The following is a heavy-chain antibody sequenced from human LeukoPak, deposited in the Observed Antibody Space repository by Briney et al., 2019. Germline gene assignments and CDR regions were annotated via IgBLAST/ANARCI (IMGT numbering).Heavy chain of an antibody. J-gene: IGHJ6*03. CDR2: INHSGST. CDR3: ARHRPAMVIYYYYYKDV. Sequence: SETLSLTCAVYGGSFSGYYWSWIRQPPGKGLEWIGEINHSGSTNYNPSLKSRVTISVDTSKNQFSLKLSSVTAADTAVYYCARHRPAMVIYYYYYKDVWGKGTTVTISS. D-gene: IGHD5-18*01. CDR1: GGSFSGYY. V-gene: IGHV4-34*01.